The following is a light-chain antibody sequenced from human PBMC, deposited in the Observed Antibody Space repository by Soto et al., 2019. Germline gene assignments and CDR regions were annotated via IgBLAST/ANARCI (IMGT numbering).Light chain of an antibody. CDR3: QQYNSYSPWT. Sequence: SQMTQSPSSLSSSVGDRVTIICRASQSVSTRLAWYQQKPGKAPKVLIYDASSWAGGVPSRFTGSGSGTEFTLTISSLQPDDFATYYCQQYNSYSPWTFGQGTKVDIK. V-gene: IGKV1-5*02. J-gene: IGKJ1*01. CDR2: DAS. CDR1: QSVSTR.